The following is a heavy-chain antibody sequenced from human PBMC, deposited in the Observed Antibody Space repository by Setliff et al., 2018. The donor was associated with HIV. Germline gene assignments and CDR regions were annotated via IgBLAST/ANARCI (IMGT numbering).Heavy chain of an antibody. CDR1: GFTFSSYS. Sequence: NPGGSLRLSCAASGFTFSSYSMNWVRQAPGKGLEWVSYISSSSSYTNYADSVKGRFTISRDNAKNSLYLQMNSLRAEDTAVYYCARVFGPFDYWGQGTLVTVSS. D-gene: IGHD3-10*02. CDR2: ISSSSSYT. J-gene: IGHJ4*02. V-gene: IGHV3-21*04. CDR3: ARVFGPFDY.